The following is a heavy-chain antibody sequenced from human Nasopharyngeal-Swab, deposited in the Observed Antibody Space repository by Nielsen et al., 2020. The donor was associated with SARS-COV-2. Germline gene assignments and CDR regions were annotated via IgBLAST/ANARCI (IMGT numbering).Heavy chain of an antibody. D-gene: IGHD2-2*01. CDR3: ARVLSRTSPYGMDV. V-gene: IGHV3-13*01. CDR1: GFTFTDYD. CDR2: AGTAGDT. J-gene: IGHJ6*01. Sequence: GGSLRLSCAPSGFTFTDYDIYWVRQTAGAGLEWVSRAGTAGDTHYQDSVQGRFTISRENAKNSVFLQMDSLRVGDTGIYFCARVLSRTSPYGMDVWGRGTQVTVSS.